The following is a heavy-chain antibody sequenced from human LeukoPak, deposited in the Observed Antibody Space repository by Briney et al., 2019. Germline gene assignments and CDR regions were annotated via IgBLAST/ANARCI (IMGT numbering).Heavy chain of an antibody. J-gene: IGHJ3*02. CDR1: GGSISSYY. CDR2: IYTSGST. D-gene: IGHD6-13*01. Sequence: SATLSLTCTVSGGSISSYYWSWIRPPAGKGLEWIGRIYTSGSTNYNPSLKSRVTMSVDTSKNQFSLKLSSVTAADTAVYYCAREEQQLLGAFDIWGQGTMVTVSS. V-gene: IGHV4-4*07. CDR3: AREEQQLLGAFDI.